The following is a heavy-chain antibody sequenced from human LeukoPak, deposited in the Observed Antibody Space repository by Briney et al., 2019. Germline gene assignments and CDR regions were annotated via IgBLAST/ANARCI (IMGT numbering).Heavy chain of an antibody. Sequence: SETLSLTCTVSGGSISSGDYYWSWIRQPPGKGLEWNAYMYYSGSTYYNPSLKSRVTMSADTSRNQLSLKLSSVTAADTAVYYCARPYYYDSRIDPWGQGILVTVSS. D-gene: IGHD3-22*01. CDR3: ARPYYYDSRIDP. CDR2: MYYSGST. CDR1: GGSISSGDYY. J-gene: IGHJ5*02. V-gene: IGHV4-30-4*01.